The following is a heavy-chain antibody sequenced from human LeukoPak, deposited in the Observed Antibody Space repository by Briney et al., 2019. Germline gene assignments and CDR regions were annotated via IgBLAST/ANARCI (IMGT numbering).Heavy chain of an antibody. V-gene: IGHV3-23*01. CDR2: ISSGGGST. J-gene: IGHJ4*02. CDR1: GFTFSSYA. CDR3: ARKNCATASCPLGY. D-gene: IGHD2-15*01. Sequence: GGSLRLSCAASGFTFSSYAFFWFRQAPGKGLEWVSAISSGGGSTYYADSVKGRLTISRDNSKNTLFLQMNSLRAEDTAVYYCARKNCATASCPLGYWGQGTLVTVPS.